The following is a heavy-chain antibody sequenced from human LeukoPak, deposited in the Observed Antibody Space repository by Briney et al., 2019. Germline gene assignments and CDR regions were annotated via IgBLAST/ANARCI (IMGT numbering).Heavy chain of an antibody. CDR3: ARHTAMFSFDY. J-gene: IGHJ4*02. CDR1: GGSISSSSYY. D-gene: IGHD5-18*01. CDR2: IYYSGST. Sequence: PSETLSLTCTVSGGSISSSSYYWGWIRQPPGKGLEWIGSIYYSGSTYYNPPLKSRVTISVDTSKNQFSLKLSSVTAADTAVYYCARHTAMFSFDYWGQGTLVTISS. V-gene: IGHV4-39*01.